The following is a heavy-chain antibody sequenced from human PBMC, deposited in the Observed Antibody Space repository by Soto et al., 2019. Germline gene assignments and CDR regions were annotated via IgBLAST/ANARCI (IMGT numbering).Heavy chain of an antibody. Sequence: EVQLVESGGGLVQPGRSLRLSCAASGFTFDDYAMHWVRQAPGKGLEWVSGISWNSGSIGYADSVKGRFTISRDNAKNSLYLQMNSLRAEDTALYYCAKDSSLMSQYYFDHWGQGTLVTVSS. D-gene: IGHD2-8*01. CDR3: AKDSSLMSQYYFDH. CDR2: ISWNSGSI. V-gene: IGHV3-9*01. J-gene: IGHJ4*02. CDR1: GFTFDDYA.